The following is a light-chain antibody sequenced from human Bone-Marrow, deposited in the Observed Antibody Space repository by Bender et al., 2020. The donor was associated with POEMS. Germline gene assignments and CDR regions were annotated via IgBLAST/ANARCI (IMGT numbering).Light chain of an antibody. CDR2: EVN. Sequence: QSALTQPASVSGSPGQSITISCTATSSDIGSYILFSWFQQHPGTAPKLMIYEVNKRPSGVSSRFSGSKSGNTASLTISGLQAEDEADYYCSSYTSSITPYVFGTGTTVTVL. CDR3: SSYTSSITPYV. CDR1: SSDIGSYIL. V-gene: IGLV2-14*02. J-gene: IGLJ1*01.